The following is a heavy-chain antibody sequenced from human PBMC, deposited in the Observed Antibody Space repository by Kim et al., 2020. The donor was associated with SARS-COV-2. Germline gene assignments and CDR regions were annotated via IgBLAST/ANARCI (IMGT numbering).Heavy chain of an antibody. CDR1: GYTFTGYY. D-gene: IGHD2-8*02. V-gene: IGHV1-2*04. Sequence: ASVKVSCKASGYTFTGYYMHWVRQAPGQGLEWMGWINPNSGGTNYAQKFQGWVTMTRDTSISTAYMELSRLRSDDTAVYYCARDLGLVGYHADAFDIWGQGTMVTVSS. CDR2: INPNSGGT. CDR3: ARDLGLVGYHADAFDI. J-gene: IGHJ3*02.